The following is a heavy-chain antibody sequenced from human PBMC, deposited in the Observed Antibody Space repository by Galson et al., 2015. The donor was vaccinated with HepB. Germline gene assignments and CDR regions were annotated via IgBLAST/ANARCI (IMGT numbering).Heavy chain of an antibody. CDR3: SSPLDDYYHNKLDD. Sequence: SLSLSCAASGFTFSDSAMHWVRQASGKGLERVGRIRSKDNSYATTYAASVKGRFTISRDDSGNTAYLQMNSLKTEDTAIYYCSSPLDDYYHNKLDDWGQGTPVTVSS. J-gene: IGHJ4*02. CDR2: IRSKDNSYAT. D-gene: IGHD3-22*01. V-gene: IGHV3-73*01. CDR1: GFTFSDSA.